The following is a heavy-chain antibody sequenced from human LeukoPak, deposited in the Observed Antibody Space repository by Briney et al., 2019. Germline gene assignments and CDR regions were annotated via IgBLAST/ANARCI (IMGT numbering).Heavy chain of an antibody. CDR2: IGTAGDT. D-gene: IGHD2-2*01. CDR1: GFTFSSYD. CDR3: ARSYCSSTSCPAPGAFDI. Sequence: GGSLRLSCAASGFTFSSYDMHWVRQATGKGLEWVSAIGTAGDTYYPGSVKGRFTISRENAKNSLYLQMNSLRAGDTAVYYCARSYCSSTSCPAPGAFDIWGQGTMVTVSS. J-gene: IGHJ3*02. V-gene: IGHV3-13*04.